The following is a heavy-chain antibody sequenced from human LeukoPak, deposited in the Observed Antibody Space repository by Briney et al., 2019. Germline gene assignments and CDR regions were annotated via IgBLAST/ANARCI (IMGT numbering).Heavy chain of an antibody. J-gene: IGHJ3*02. CDR2: IYYSGST. D-gene: IGHD3-10*01. CDR1: GGSISSYY. CDR3: ARHKPGSYAFDI. V-gene: IGHV4-59*08. Sequence: PSETLSLTCTVSGGSISSYYWSWIRQPPGKGLEWIGYIYYSGSTNYIPSLKSRVTISVDTSKNQFSLKLSSVTAADTAGYYCARHKPGSYAFDIWGQGTMVTVSS.